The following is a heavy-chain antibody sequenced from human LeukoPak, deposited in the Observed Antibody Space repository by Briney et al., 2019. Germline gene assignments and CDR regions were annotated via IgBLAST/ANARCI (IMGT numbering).Heavy chain of an antibody. CDR1: GFTFSNYN. Sequence: GGSLRLSCAASGFTFSNYNMNWVRQAPGKGLEWVSSISSSSTYMYYADSVKGRFTISRDNAKNSQYLQMNSLRAEDTAVYYCARAGYDSGNYYFDYWGQGTLVTVSS. V-gene: IGHV3-21*01. J-gene: IGHJ4*02. D-gene: IGHD3-22*01. CDR2: ISSSSTYM. CDR3: ARAGYDSGNYYFDY.